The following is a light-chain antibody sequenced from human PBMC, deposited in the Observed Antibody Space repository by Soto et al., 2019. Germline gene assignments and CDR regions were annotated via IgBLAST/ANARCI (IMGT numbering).Light chain of an antibody. J-gene: IGKJ3*01. CDR3: QRTYNAPFT. Sequence: AIQMTQSPSSLSASVGDRVTITCRASQGIRDDLGWYQQKPGKAPKLLIYAASSLQSGVPSRFSGSGSGTDFTLTINNLQPEDFATYYCQRTYNAPFTFGPGTKVSIK. CDR1: QGIRDD. CDR2: AAS. V-gene: IGKV1-6*01.